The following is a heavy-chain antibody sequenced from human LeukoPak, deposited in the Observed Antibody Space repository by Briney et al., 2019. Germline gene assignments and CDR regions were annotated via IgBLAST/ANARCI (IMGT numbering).Heavy chain of an antibody. D-gene: IGHD3-22*01. Sequence: GGSLRLSCAASGFTFSSYGMHWVRQAPGKGLEWVSVIYSGGSTYYADSVKGRFTISRDNSKNTLYLQMNSLRAEDTAVYYCARERGYYDSSGYAFDIWGQGTMVTVSS. J-gene: IGHJ3*02. CDR3: ARERGYYDSSGYAFDI. CDR1: GFTFSSYG. CDR2: IYSGGST. V-gene: IGHV3-66*01.